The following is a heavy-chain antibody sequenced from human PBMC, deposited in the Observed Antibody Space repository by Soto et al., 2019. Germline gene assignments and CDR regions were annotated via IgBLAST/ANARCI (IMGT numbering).Heavy chain of an antibody. V-gene: IGHV3-33*01. CDR2: IWYDGSNK. D-gene: IGHD4-17*01. CDR1: GFTFSSYG. J-gene: IGHJ4*02. Sequence: QVYLVESGGGVVQPGTSLRLSCAASGFTFSSYGMHWVRQTPGKGLDWVAVIWYDGSNKYYADSVKGRFTISRDNSKNTLYLQVNSLRVDDTAVYYCARAYGDWRYFDYWGQGTLVTVSS. CDR3: ARAYGDWRYFDY.